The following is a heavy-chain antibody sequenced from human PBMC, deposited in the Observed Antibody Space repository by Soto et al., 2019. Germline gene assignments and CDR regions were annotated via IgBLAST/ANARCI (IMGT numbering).Heavy chain of an antibody. D-gene: IGHD2-2*01. V-gene: IGHV3-23*01. CDR1: GFTFSSYA. CDR3: AKNIGYCSSTSCPTDY. Sequence: EVQLLESGGGLVQPGGSLRLSCAASGFTFSSYAMSWVRQAPGKGLEWVSAISGSGGSTYYADSVKGLFTISRDNSKNTLYLQMNSLRAEDTAVYYCAKNIGYCSSTSCPTDYWGQGTLVTVSS. CDR2: ISGSGGST. J-gene: IGHJ4*02.